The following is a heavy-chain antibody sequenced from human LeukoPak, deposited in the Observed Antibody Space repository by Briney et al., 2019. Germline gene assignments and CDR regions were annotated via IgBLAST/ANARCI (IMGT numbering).Heavy chain of an antibody. CDR1: GGTFSSYA. D-gene: IGHD1-20*01. CDR3: ARHRNWNFDY. CDR2: IIPILGIA. V-gene: IGHV1-69*04. Sequence: AVTVSCKASGGTFSSYAISWVRQAPGQGVEWMGRIIPILGIANYAQKFQGRVTITADKSTSTAYMELSSLRSEDTAVYYCARHRNWNFDYWGQGTLVTVSS. J-gene: IGHJ4*02.